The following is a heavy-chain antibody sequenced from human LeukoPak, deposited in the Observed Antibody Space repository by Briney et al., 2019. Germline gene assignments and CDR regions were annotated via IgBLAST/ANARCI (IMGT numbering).Heavy chain of an antibody. J-gene: IGHJ6*04. V-gene: IGHV4-31*03. Sequence: IPSQTLSLTCTVSGGSISSGGYYWSWIRQHPGKGLEWIGYIYYSGSTYYNPSLKSRVTISVDTSKNQFSLKLSSVTAADTAVYYCARERTAMPLDVRGKGTTVTVSS. CDR3: ARERTAMPLDV. CDR2: IYYSGST. CDR1: GGSISSGGYY. D-gene: IGHD5-18*01.